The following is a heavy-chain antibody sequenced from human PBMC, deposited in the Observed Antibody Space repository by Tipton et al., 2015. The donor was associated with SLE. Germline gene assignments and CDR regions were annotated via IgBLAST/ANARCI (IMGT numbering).Heavy chain of an antibody. CDR3: ARARSLITGTTGGTFDY. CDR1: GGSFSGYY. V-gene: IGHV4-34*01. Sequence: GLVKPSETLSLTCAVYGGSFSGYYWSWIRQPPGKGREWIGEINHSGSTNYNPSLKSRVTISVDTSKNHFSLKLSSVTAADTAVYYCARARSLITGTTGGTFDYWGQGTLVTVSS. J-gene: IGHJ4*02. D-gene: IGHD1-20*01. CDR2: INHSGST.